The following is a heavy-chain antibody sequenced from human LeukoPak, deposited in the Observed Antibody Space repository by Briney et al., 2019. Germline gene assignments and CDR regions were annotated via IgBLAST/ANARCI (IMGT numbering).Heavy chain of an antibody. CDR2: ISSSSSYI. CDR1: GFTFSSYS. V-gene: IGHV3-21*01. J-gene: IGHJ1*01. CDR3: XXXXXXXXGQRPYFQH. Sequence: TGGSLRLSCAASGFTFSSYSMTWVRQAPGKGLEWVSSISSSSSYIYYADSVKGRFTISRDNAKNSLYLQMNSLRAEDTAVYYXXXXXXXXXGQRPYFQHWGQGTLVTVSS.